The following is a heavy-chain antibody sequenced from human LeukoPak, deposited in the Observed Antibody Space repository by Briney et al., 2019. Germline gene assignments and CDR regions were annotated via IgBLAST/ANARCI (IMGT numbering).Heavy chain of an antibody. J-gene: IGHJ6*02. CDR1: GGSISSYY. V-gene: IGHV4-59*01. Sequence: PSETLSLTCTVSGGSISSYYWSWIRQPPGKGPEWIGYIYYSGSTNYNPSLKSRVTISVDTSKNQFSLKLSSVTAADTAVYYCARVSQLWLNGMDVWGQGTTVTVSS. CDR2: IYYSGST. CDR3: ARVSQLWLNGMDV. D-gene: IGHD5-18*01.